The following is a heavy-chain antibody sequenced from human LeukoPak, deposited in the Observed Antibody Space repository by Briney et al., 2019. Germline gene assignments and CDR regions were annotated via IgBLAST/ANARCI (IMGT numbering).Heavy chain of an antibody. J-gene: IGHJ4*02. Sequence: SVKVSCXASGGTFSSYAVSWVRLAPGQGLEWMGRIIPMFGTTNYAQSFQGRLTITMDKSTTTAYMELSSLRFEDTAMYYCARGNYYDSSGYFDWGQGTLVTVSS. D-gene: IGHD3-22*01. CDR1: GGTFSSYA. CDR3: ARGNYYDSSGYFD. V-gene: IGHV1-69*05. CDR2: IIPMFGTT.